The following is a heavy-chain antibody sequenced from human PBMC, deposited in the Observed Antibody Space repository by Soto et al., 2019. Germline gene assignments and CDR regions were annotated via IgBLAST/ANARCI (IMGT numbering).Heavy chain of an antibody. CDR2: IIPIFGTA. CDR3: ARSRVTYYYDRSAFDI. CDR1: GGTSSSYA. J-gene: IGHJ3*02. Sequence: QVQLVQSGAEVKKPGSSVKVSCKASGGTSSSYAISWVRQAPGQGLEWMGGIIPIFGTANYAQKFQGRVKITADESTSTAYMELSSLRSEDTAVYYCARSRVTYYYDRSAFDIWGQGTMVTVSS. D-gene: IGHD3-22*01. V-gene: IGHV1-69*01.